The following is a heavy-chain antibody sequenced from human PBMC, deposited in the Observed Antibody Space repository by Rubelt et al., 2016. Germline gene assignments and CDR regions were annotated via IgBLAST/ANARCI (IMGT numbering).Heavy chain of an antibody. CDR1: GFSLSTSGMC. J-gene: IGHJ4*02. D-gene: IGHD5-18*01. V-gene: IGHV2-70*01. Sequence: QVTLRESGPALVKPTQTLTLTCTFSGFSLSTSGMCVSWIRQPPGQALEWLALIDWDDDKYYSLSLKTRPTISKDTSENPVVLTMTNIDPWDTATFYCALCRSYGVEFDYWGQGTLVTVSS. CDR2: IDWDDDK. CDR3: ALCRSYGVEFDY.